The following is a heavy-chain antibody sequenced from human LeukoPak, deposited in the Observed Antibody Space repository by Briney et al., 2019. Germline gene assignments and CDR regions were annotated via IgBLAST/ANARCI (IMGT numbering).Heavy chain of an antibody. CDR3: ATYDSSGYYYFDY. V-gene: IGHV1-24*01. CDR2: FDPEDGET. D-gene: IGHD3-22*01. CDR1: GYTLTELS. J-gene: IGHJ4*02. Sequence: ASVKVSCKVSGYTLTELSMHWVRQAPGKGLEWTGGFDPEDGETIYAQKFQGRVTMTEDTSTDTAYMELSSLRSEDTAVYYCATYDSSGYYYFDYWGQGTLVTVSS.